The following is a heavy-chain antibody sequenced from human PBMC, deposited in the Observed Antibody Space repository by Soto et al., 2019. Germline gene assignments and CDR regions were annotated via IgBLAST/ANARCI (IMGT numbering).Heavy chain of an antibody. V-gene: IGHV1-69*13. CDR1: GGTFSSYA. D-gene: IGHD5-18*01. Sequence: SVKVSCKASGGTFSSYAISWVRQAPGQGLEWMGGIIPIFGTASYAQKFQGRVTITADESTSTAYMELSSLRSEDTAVYYCARERRSAYGSYGYYYYYGMDVWGQGTTVTVSS. J-gene: IGHJ6*02. CDR2: IIPIFGTA. CDR3: ARERRSAYGSYGYYYYYGMDV.